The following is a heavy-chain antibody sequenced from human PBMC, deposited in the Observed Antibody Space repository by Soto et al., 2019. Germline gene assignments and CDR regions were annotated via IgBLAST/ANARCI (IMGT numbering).Heavy chain of an antibody. Sequence: QVQLVESGGGLVKPGGSLRLSCVASGLTFRNYFMNWIRQAPGKGPEWLSYISSDESTVFYADSVKGRFTTSRDNAQNSVYLQMNSLRAEDTAVYYCATLTAPTHYWGQGSLVTVSS. D-gene: IGHD2-21*02. CDR3: ATLTAPTHY. J-gene: IGHJ4*02. CDR1: GLTFRNYF. CDR2: ISSDESTV. V-gene: IGHV3-11*01.